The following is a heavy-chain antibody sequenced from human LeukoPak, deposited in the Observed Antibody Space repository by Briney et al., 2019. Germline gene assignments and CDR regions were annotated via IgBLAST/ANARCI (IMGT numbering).Heavy chain of an antibody. Sequence: GGSLRLSCAASGFTFSSFTMNWVRQAPGKGLEGGAAISSSSRDIFYADSVKGRFSISRYNTQNSLSLQMNSLRAEDTAVYYCVREAAATLFDYWGQGTLVTVSS. J-gene: IGHJ4*02. CDR2: ISSSSRDI. D-gene: IGHD1-26*01. CDR3: VREAAATLFDY. V-gene: IGHV3-21*01. CDR1: GFTFSSFT.